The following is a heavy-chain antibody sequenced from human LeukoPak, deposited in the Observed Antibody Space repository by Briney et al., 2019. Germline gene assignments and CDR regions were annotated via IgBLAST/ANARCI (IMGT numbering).Heavy chain of an antibody. D-gene: IGHD3-10*01. J-gene: IGHJ4*02. V-gene: IGHV4-61*02. Sequence: SQTLSLTCTVSGDSISSGSYYWSWIRQPAGKGLEWIGRIYTSGSTNYNPSLKSRVTISVDTSKNPFSLKPSSVTAADTAVYYCARKDSRGVFDYWGQGTLVTVPS. CDR1: GDSISSGSYY. CDR3: ARKDSRGVFDY. CDR2: IYTSGST.